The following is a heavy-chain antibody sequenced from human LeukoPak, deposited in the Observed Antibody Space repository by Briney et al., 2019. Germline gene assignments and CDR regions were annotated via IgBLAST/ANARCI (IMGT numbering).Heavy chain of an antibody. CDR1: GFTFSSYA. D-gene: IGHD3-22*01. CDR2: ISGSGGST. V-gene: IGHV3-23*01. J-gene: IGHJ4*02. Sequence: PGGSLRLSCAASGFTFSSYAMSWVRQAPGKGLEWVSAISGSGGSTYYAGSVKGRFTISRDNSKNTLYLQMNSLRAEDTAVYYCAKDPQYYYDSSGYSFDYWGQGTLVTVSS. CDR3: AKDPQYYYDSSGYSFDY.